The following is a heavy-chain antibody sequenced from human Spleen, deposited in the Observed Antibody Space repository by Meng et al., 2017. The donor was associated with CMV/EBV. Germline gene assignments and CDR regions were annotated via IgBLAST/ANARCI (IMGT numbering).Heavy chain of an antibody. CDR3: ASLYKSSWYVSPGP. CDR1: GGSISSSSYY. V-gene: IGHV4-39*07. Sequence: SETLSLTCTVSGGSISSSSYYWGWIRQPPGKGLEWIGSIYYSGSTYYNPSLKSRVTISVDTSKNQFSLKLSSVTAADTAVYYCASLYKSSWYVSPGPWGQGTLVTVSS. CDR2: IYYSGST. J-gene: IGHJ5*02. D-gene: IGHD6-13*01.